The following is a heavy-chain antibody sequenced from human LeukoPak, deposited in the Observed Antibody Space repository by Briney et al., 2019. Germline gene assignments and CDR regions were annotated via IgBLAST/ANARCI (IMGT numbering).Heavy chain of an antibody. CDR2: INHSGST. V-gene: IGHV4-34*01. Sequence: SETLSLTCAVYGGSFSGYYWSWIRQPPGKGLEWIGEINHSGSTNYNPSLKSRVTISVDTSKNQFSLKLSSVTAADTAVYYCARENGVITVSFDYWGQGTLVTVS. D-gene: IGHD3-22*01. J-gene: IGHJ4*02. CDR3: ARENGVITVSFDY. CDR1: GGSFSGYY.